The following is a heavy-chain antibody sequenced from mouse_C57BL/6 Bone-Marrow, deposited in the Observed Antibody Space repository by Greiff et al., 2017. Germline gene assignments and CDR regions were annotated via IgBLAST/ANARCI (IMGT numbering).Heavy chain of an antibody. CDR1: GYTFTSYW. Sequence: QVQLQQSGAELVKPGASVKMSCKASGYTFTSYWITWVKQRPGQGLEWIGDIYPGSGSTNYTEKFKSKATLTGDPSSSTAYMQLSRLPSEDSAVYYFAIITSLVEGYWGQGTTLTVSS. J-gene: IGHJ2*01. D-gene: IGHD1-1*01. V-gene: IGHV1-55*01. CDR3: AIITSLVEGY. CDR2: IYPGSGST.